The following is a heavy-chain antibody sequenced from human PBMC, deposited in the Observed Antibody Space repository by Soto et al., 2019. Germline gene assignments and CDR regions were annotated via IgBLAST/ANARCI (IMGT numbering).Heavy chain of an antibody. CDR3: ARETGGYDY. V-gene: IGHV4-34*01. D-gene: IGHD5-12*01. Sequence: WIRQPPGKGLEWIGEINHSGSTNYNPSLKSRVTISVDTSKNQFSLKLSSVTAADTAVYYCARETGGYDYWGQGTLVTVSS. J-gene: IGHJ4*02. CDR2: INHSGST.